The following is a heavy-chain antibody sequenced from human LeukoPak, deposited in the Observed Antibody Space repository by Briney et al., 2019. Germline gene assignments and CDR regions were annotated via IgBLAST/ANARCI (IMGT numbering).Heavy chain of an antibody. Sequence: SETLSLTCAVYGESISGYYWSWIRQSPGKGLEWIGEINHSGSTNYNPSLKSRVTISVDTSKNQFSLKLSSVTAADTAVYYCARGGRGYCSGGSCYSGYFDYWGQGTLVTVSS. CDR1: GESISGYY. CDR3: ARGGRGYCSGGSCYSGYFDY. J-gene: IGHJ4*02. CDR2: INHSGST. D-gene: IGHD2-15*01. V-gene: IGHV4-34*01.